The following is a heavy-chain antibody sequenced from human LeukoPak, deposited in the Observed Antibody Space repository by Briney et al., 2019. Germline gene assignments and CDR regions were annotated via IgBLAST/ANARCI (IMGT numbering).Heavy chain of an antibody. D-gene: IGHD3-10*01. Sequence: GGSLRLSCAASGFTFSSYGMSWVRQAPGKGLEWVSGINWNGGSTGYADSVKGRFTISRDNAKNSLYLQVSSLRAEDTAWYYCARGQNYYGSGSQTFDIWGQGTMVTVSS. V-gene: IGHV3-20*04. CDR2: INWNGGST. CDR1: GFTFSSYG. J-gene: IGHJ3*02. CDR3: ARGQNYYGSGSQTFDI.